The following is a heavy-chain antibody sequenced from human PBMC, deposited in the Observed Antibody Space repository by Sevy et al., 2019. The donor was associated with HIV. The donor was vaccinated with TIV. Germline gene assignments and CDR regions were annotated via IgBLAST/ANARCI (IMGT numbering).Heavy chain of an antibody. Sequence: GGSLRLSCAASGFSFSSYALHWVRQAPGKGLEYVSAISSNGGSTYYADSVKGRFTISRDNSKNTLYLQMGSLRAEDMAVYYWAREGVGGYSYSLDYWGQRTLVTVSS. J-gene: IGHJ4*02. V-gene: IGHV3-64*02. CDR1: GFSFSSYA. D-gene: IGHD5-18*01. CDR3: AREGVGGYSYSLDY. CDR2: ISSNGGST.